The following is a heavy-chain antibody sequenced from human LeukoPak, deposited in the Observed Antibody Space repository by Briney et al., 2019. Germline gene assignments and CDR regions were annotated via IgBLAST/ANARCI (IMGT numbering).Heavy chain of an antibody. D-gene: IGHD4-17*01. V-gene: IGHV1-2*02. CDR3: ARVKYGVRAFNI. Sequence: GASVKVSCKASGYTFTDYLLHWVRQAPGRGLEWMGWINPKTGGTNSAQKFQGRVTMTRDTSISTAYMELSRLRSDDAAIYYCARVKYGVRAFNIWGQGTMVTVAS. J-gene: IGHJ3*02. CDR1: GYTFTDYL. CDR2: INPKTGGT.